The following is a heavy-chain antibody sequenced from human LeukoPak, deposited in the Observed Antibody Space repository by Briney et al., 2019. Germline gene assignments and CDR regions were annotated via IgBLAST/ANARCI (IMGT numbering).Heavy chain of an antibody. CDR3: ARPGPYSSGWYQDFDY. V-gene: IGHV3-74*01. J-gene: IGHJ4*02. CDR2: INSDGSRT. D-gene: IGHD6-19*01. Sequence: GGSLRLSCAASGFTVSSNYMSWVRQAPGKGLVWVAYINSDGSRTSYADSVKGRFTISRDNAKNTVHLLMNSLRVEDTAVYYCARPGPYSSGWYQDFDYWGQGTLVTVSS. CDR1: GFTVSSNY.